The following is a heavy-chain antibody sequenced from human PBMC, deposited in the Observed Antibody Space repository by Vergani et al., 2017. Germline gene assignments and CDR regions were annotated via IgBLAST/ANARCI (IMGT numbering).Heavy chain of an antibody. CDR3: ARGVVGYSSSWDWFDP. V-gene: IGHV1-46*01. Sequence: QVQLVQSGAEVMKPGASVKVSCKASGYTFTSYYMHWVRQAPGQGLEWMGIINPSGGSTSYAQKFQGRVTMTRDTSTSTVYMELSSLRSEDTAVYSCARGVVGYSSSWDWFDPWGQGTLVTVSS. J-gene: IGHJ5*02. CDR2: INPSGGST. CDR1: GYTFTSYY. D-gene: IGHD6-13*01.